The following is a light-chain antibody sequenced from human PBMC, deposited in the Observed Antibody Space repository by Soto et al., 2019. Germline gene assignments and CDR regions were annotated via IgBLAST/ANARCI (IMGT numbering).Light chain of an antibody. CDR1: QSVSSSF. Sequence: EIGLTQSPGTLSLSPGERAPLSCRASQSVSSSFLAWYQQKPGQAPRPLIYGASSRATGIPDRFSGSGSGTDFTLTISRLEPEDFAVYYCQQYDSSPWTFGQGTKVEIK. CDR2: GAS. J-gene: IGKJ1*01. V-gene: IGKV3-20*01. CDR3: QQYDSSPWT.